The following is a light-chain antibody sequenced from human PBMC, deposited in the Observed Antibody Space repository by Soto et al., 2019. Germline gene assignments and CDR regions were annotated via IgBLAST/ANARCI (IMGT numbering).Light chain of an antibody. CDR1: QSLQHSNGHTY. CDR2: MVS. J-gene: IGKJ1*01. Sequence: DFVMTQSPLTLPVTPGESASISCKSRQSLQHSNGHTYLDWYLQKPGQTPQLLISMVSNRASGVPGRFSGSGSGTDFTLEISRVEAEDVGVYYCVQSLQTWTFGQGTKVEI. V-gene: IGKV2-28*01. CDR3: VQSLQTWT.